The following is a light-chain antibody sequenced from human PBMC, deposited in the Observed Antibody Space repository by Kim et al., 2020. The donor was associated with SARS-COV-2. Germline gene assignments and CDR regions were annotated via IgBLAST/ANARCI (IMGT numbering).Light chain of an antibody. CDR1: SGDIGTSNT. V-gene: IGLV2-14*03. CDR2: DVS. J-gene: IGLJ1*01. CDR3: SSTSNSLAYV. Sequence: QSVLTQPASLSGSPGQSITISCSGSSGDIGTSNTLSWYQQHSGKAPRLIIYDVSYRPSGVSTRFSGSKSGNLASLTISGLQSADEAEYFCSSTSNSLAYVFGTGTKVTVL.